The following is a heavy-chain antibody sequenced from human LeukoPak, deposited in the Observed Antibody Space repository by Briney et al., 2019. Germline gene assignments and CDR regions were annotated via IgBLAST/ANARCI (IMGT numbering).Heavy chain of an antibody. V-gene: IGHV1-3*01. CDR1: GYTFTSYA. D-gene: IGHD6-13*01. CDR3: ARVGSSPQYYFDY. J-gene: IGHJ4*02. Sequence: GASVTVSCTASGYTFTSYAMHWVRQAPGQRLEWMGWINAGNGNTKYSQKFQGRVTITRDTSASTAYMELSSLRSEDTAVYYCARVGSSPQYYFDYWGQGTLVTVSS. CDR2: INAGNGNT.